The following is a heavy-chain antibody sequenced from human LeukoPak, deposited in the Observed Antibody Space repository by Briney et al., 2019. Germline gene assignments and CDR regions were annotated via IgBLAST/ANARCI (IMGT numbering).Heavy chain of an antibody. J-gene: IGHJ4*02. CDR2: IRYDGSNK. V-gene: IGHV3-30*02. Sequence: GGSLRLSCAASGFIFSSYGMHWVRQAPGKGLEWAAFIRYDGSNKYYADSVKGRFTISRDNSKNTLYLQMNSLRAEDTAVYYCARGSVGATTDFDYWGQGTLVTVSS. D-gene: IGHD1-26*01. CDR3: ARGSVGATTDFDY. CDR1: GFIFSSYG.